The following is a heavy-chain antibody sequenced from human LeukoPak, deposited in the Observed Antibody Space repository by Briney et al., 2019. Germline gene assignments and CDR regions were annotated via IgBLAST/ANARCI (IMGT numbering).Heavy chain of an antibody. J-gene: IGHJ4*02. V-gene: IGHV3-23*01. CDR3: AKAKHSSSWYLLDY. D-gene: IGHD6-13*01. CDR1: GFTFSSYA. Sequence: PGGSLRLSCAASGFTFSSYAMSWVRQAPGKGLEWVSYISSSGSTIYYADSVKGRFTISRDNSKNTLYLQMNSLRAEDTAVYYCAKAKHSSSWYLLDYWGQGTLVTVSS. CDR2: ISSSGSTI.